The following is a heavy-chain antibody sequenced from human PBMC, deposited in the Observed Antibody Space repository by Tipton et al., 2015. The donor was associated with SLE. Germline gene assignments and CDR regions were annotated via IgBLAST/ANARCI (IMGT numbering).Heavy chain of an antibody. CDR3: ASAVVVNNDWYFDL. CDR1: GGSISSSSYY. D-gene: IGHD3-22*01. J-gene: IGHJ2*01. V-gene: IGHV4-39*07. CDR2: IYHSGST. Sequence: LRLSCTVSGGSISSSSYYWGWIRQPPGKGLEWIGSIYHSGSTYYNPSLKSRVTISVDTSKNQFSLKLSSVTAADTAVYYCASAVVVNNDWYFDLWGRGTLVTVSS.